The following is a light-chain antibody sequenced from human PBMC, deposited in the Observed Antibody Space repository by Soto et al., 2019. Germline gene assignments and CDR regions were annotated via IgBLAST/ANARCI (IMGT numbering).Light chain of an antibody. V-gene: IGKV1-5*01. CDR1: QSINGR. J-gene: IGKJ1*01. Sequence: DIQMTQSPSTLSASVGDRVTITCRASQSINGRLAWYQQKAGKAPKLLFYGASTLESGVPSRFSGSGFGTEFTLTISSLQPDDFATYYCQQYNNFWTFGQGTKVDIK. CDR2: GAS. CDR3: QQYNNFWT.